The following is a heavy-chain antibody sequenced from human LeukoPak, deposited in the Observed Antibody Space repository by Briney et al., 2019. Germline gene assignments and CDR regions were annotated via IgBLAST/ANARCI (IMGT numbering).Heavy chain of an antibody. CDR2: FDPEDGET. Sequence: ASVKVSCKVSGYTLTELSMHWVRQAPGKGLEWMGGFDPEDGETIYAQMFQGRVTMTEDTSTDTAYMELGSLRSEDTAVYYCAAVKTYYYDTSGYYFPLNAFDIWGQGTMVTVSS. CDR1: GYTLTELS. V-gene: IGHV1-24*01. CDR3: AAVKTYYYDTSGYYFPLNAFDI. J-gene: IGHJ3*02. D-gene: IGHD3-22*01.